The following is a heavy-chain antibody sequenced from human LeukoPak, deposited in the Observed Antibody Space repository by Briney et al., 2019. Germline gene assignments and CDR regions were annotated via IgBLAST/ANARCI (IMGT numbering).Heavy chain of an antibody. CDR1: GFTFSSYG. D-gene: IGHD5-12*01. CDR3: AKDRGYSGYGYFDY. J-gene: IGHJ4*02. V-gene: IGHV3-30*18. CDR2: ISYDGSNK. Sequence: GGSLRLSCAASGFTFSSYGMHWVRQAPGKGLEWVAVISYDGSNKYHADSVKGRFTISRDNSKNTLYLQMNSLRAEDTAVYYCAKDRGYSGYGYFDYWGQGTLVTVSS.